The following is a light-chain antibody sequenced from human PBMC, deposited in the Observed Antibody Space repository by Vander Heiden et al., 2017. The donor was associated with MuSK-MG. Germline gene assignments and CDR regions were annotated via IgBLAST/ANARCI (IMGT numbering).Light chain of an antibody. V-gene: IGKV1-39*01. J-gene: IGKJ4*01. CDR3: QHSYNTVT. CDR2: AAS. CDR1: QSVSMY. Sequence: DIQMTHSPSSLSASVRDTVPTTSRASQSVSMYLSWYQQKPGKAPKLMIDAASSCKSGVPYRFSGSGFGKDFTLTSSGRQRDDFACYYWQHSYNTVTFGGGTRLEIK.